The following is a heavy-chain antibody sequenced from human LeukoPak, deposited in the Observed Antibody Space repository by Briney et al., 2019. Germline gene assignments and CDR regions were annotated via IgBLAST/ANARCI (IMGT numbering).Heavy chain of an antibody. Sequence: PGRSLSLSCTASGFSFSSYGTYWVRQAPGKGLEWVALIYNDGGLPNYLDSVRGRFTISRDNSKNTLYLQMNSLRVEDTAVYYCAKGHFIGNSEFLDNWGQGTLVSVSP. J-gene: IGHJ4*02. V-gene: IGHV3-33*06. CDR1: GFSFSSYG. CDR3: AKGHFIGNSEFLDN. D-gene: IGHD4-23*01. CDR2: IYNDGGLP.